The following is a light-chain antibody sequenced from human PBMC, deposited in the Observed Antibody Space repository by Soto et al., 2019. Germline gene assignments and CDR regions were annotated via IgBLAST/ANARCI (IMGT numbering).Light chain of an antibody. J-gene: IGKJ1*01. CDR2: GAS. CDR3: QQYNNWPATWT. V-gene: IGKV3D-15*01. CDR1: QSVSSN. Sequence: EIVMTQSPATLSVSPGERATLSCRASQSVSSNLAWYQQKPGQAPRLLIYGASIRATGIPARFSGSGSGTDFTLPISSLQSEDFEVYSCQQYNNWPATWTFGQGPKVKIK.